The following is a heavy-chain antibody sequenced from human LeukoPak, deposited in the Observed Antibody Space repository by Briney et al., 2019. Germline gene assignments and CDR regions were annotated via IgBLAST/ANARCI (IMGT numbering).Heavy chain of an antibody. CDR2: IYYSGST. J-gene: IGHJ5*02. D-gene: IGHD4-17*01. CDR3: ARCIYGDDTGDWFDP. CDR1: GGSISSSSYY. V-gene: IGHV4-39*07. Sequence: PSETLSLTCTVSGGSISSSSYYWGWIRQPPGKGLEWIGSIYYSGSTYYNPSLKSRVTISVDTSKNQFSLKLSSVTAADTAVYYCARCIYGDDTGDWFDPWGQGTLVTVSS.